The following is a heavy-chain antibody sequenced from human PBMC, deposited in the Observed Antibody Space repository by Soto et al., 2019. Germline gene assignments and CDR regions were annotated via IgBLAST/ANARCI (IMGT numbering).Heavy chain of an antibody. Sequence: GGSLRLSCAASGFTFSSYAMSWVRQAPGKGLEWVSGISGGGGSTHYADSVKGRFTISRDNSKNTLYLQMNSLRAEDTAVYYCAKDYYDFSSAWDVWGKGTTVTDSS. CDR1: GFTFSSYA. CDR2: ISGGGGST. CDR3: AKDYYDFSSAWDV. V-gene: IGHV3-23*01. D-gene: IGHD3-3*01. J-gene: IGHJ6*03.